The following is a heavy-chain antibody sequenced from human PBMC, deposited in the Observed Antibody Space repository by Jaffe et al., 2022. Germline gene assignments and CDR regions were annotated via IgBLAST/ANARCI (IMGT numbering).Heavy chain of an antibody. J-gene: IGHJ4*02. Sequence: EVQLVQSGTEVKKPGESLKISCKGSGYSFTNYWIGWVRQMPGKGLEWMGIIYPGDSDTRYSPSFQGQVTISTDKSISTAYLQWSSLKASDTAMYYCVRHSRARYTSNWYGDYWGQGTLVTVSS. CDR2: IYPGDSDT. V-gene: IGHV5-51*01. D-gene: IGHD6-13*01. CDR3: VRHSRARYTSNWYGDY. CDR1: GYSFTNYW.